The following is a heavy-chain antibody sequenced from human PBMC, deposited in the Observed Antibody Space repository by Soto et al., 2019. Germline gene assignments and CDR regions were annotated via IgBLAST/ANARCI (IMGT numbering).Heavy chain of an antibody. J-gene: IGHJ5*02. CDR3: ARDLIYDFWSGYYTRSGWFDT. D-gene: IGHD3-3*01. CDR2: ISVYNGNT. Sequence: ASVKVSCKASGYTFTTYGVTWVRQAPGQGLEWMGWISVYNGNTNYAQKFQGRVTMTTDTSTTTAYMEVRSLRFDDTAVYFCARDLIYDFWSGYYTRSGWFDTWGQGTLVTVSS. V-gene: IGHV1-18*01. CDR1: GYTFTTYG.